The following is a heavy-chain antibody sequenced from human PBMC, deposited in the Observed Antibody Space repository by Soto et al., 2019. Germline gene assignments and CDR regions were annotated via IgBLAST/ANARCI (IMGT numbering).Heavy chain of an antibody. CDR2: ISGSGGST. J-gene: IGHJ4*02. CDR1: GFTFSSYA. CDR3: AKDSLVGATTPSEFDY. V-gene: IGHV3-23*01. D-gene: IGHD1-26*01. Sequence: EVQLLESGGGLVQPGGSLRLSCAASGFTFSSYAMSWVRQAPGKGLEWVSAISGSGGSTYYADSVKGRFTISRDNSKNTLYLQMNSLRAEDTAVYYCAKDSLVGATTPSEFDYWGQGTLVTVSS.